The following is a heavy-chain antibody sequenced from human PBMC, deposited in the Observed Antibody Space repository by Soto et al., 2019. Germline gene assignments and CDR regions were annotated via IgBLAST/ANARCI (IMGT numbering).Heavy chain of an antibody. CDR1: GFTFSYYW. D-gene: IGHD1-26*01. CDR3: ARGDRGAFDL. Sequence: EVQLVESGGGLVQPGESLRLSCAASGFTFSYYWMHWVRQAPGKGQVWVSRIHSDGSSTTYADSVKGGFTISRDNARNMLYLQMNSLRAEDTAVYYCARGDRGAFDLWGQGTVVTVSS. CDR2: IHSDGSST. V-gene: IGHV3-74*01. J-gene: IGHJ3*01.